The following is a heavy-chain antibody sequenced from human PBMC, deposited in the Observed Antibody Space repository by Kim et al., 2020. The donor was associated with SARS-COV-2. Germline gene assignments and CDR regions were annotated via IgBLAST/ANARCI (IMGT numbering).Heavy chain of an antibody. J-gene: IGHJ4*02. CDR2: IYYNGNT. D-gene: IGHD1-1*01. CDR1: GGSVSSDSYY. CDR3: ARGEPPSVHLDS. V-gene: IGHV4-61*01. Sequence: SETLSLTCTVSGGSVSSDSYYWSWIRQPPGKGLEWIGYIYYNGNTNYIPSLKSRLTMSVDTSKNQFSLKLRSVTAADTAVYYCARGEPPSVHLDSWGQGT.